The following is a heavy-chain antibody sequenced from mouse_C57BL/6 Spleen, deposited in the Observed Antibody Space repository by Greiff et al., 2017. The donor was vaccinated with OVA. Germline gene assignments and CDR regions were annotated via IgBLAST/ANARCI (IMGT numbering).Heavy chain of an antibody. CDR2: INPNYGTT. Sequence: EVQLQQSGPELVMPGASVKISCKASGYSFTDYNMNWVKQSNGKSLEWIGVINPNYGTTSYNQKFKGKATLTVDQSSSTAYMQLNSLTYEDSAVYYCAREGLRRGYAMDYWGQGTSVTVSS. CDR3: AREGLRRGYAMDY. CDR1: GYSFTDYN. V-gene: IGHV1-39*01. J-gene: IGHJ4*01. D-gene: IGHD2-4*01.